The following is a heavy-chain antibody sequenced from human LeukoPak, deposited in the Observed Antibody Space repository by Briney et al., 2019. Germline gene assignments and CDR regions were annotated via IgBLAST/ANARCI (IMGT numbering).Heavy chain of an antibody. CDR1: GGSISSYY. V-gene: IGHV4-59*08. J-gene: IGHJ1*01. D-gene: IGHD6-13*01. Sequence: SETLPLTCTVSGGSISSYYWSWIRQPPGKGLEWIGYIYYRGSTNYNPSLKSRVSISVDTSKNQFSLKLSSVTAADTAVYYCARQYRIAAANIDTGLQHWGQGTLVTVSS. CDR3: ARQYRIAAANIDTGLQH. CDR2: IYYRGST.